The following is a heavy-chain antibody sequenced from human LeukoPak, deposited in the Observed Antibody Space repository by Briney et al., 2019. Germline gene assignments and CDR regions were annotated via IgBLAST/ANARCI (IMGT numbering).Heavy chain of an antibody. CDR1: GYTFTSYG. CDR2: ISAYNGNT. CDR3: AREGSGMLFRDAFDI. V-gene: IGHV1-18*01. Sequence: ASVKVSCKASGYTFTSYGISWVRQAPGQGLEWMGWISAYNGNTNYAQKLQGRVTMTTDTSTSTAYMELRSLRSDDTAVYYCAREGSGMLFRDAFDIWGQGTMVTVSS. J-gene: IGHJ3*02. D-gene: IGHD3-10*01.